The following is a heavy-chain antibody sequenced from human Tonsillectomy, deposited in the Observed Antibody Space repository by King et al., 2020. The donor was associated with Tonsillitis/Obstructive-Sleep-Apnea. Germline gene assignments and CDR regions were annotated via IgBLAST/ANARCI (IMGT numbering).Heavy chain of an antibody. CDR1: GGSINSSSYY. CDR2: IYYTGTT. CDR3: ARHLYFYDTSGYSQFDP. D-gene: IGHD3-22*01. Sequence: QLQESGPGLVKPSETLSLTCTVSGGSINSSSYYWGWVRQPPGKGLEWIGSIYYTGTTSYNPSLKSRDTIYVDTSKKQFSLKLSSLTAADTAVYYCARHLYFYDTSGYSQFDPWGQGTLVTVSS. J-gene: IGHJ5*02. V-gene: IGHV4-39*01.